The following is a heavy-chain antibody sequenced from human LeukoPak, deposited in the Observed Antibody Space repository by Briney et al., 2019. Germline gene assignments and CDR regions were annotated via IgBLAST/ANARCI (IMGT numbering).Heavy chain of an antibody. CDR1: GFTFSSYD. J-gene: IGHJ6*02. CDR2: IGTAGDT. V-gene: IGHV3-13*01. Sequence: PGGSLRLSCAASGFTFSSYDMHWVRQATGKGLEWVSAIGTAGDTYYPGSVKGRFTISRENAKNSLYLQMSSLRAGDTAVHYCARGGPNYYYYGMDVWGQGTTVTVSS. CDR3: ARGGPNYYYYGMDV.